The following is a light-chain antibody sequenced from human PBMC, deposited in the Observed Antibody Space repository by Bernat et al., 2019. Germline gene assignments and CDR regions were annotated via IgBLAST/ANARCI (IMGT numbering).Light chain of an antibody. V-gene: IGKV1-16*01. J-gene: IGKJ4*01. Sequence: DIQTTQSPSSLSASVGDRVTITCRATQDISKYLAWFQQKPGKAPKSLIYGASTLHSGVPSRFSGSGSGTDFTLTISSLQPDDLATYYCQQYDRYPLTFGGGTKVEVK. CDR2: GAS. CDR3: QQYDRYPLT. CDR1: QDISKY.